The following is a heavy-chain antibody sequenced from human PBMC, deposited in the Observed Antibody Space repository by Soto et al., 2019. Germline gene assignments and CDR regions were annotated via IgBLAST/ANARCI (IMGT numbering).Heavy chain of an antibody. J-gene: IGHJ6*02. CDR1: GFTFSDYY. CDR3: ARDCGGSCYSAGYYYYGMDV. V-gene: IGHV3-11*06. CDR2: ISSSTSYT. Sequence: GGSLRLSCAASGFTFSDYYMSWIRQAPGKGLEWVSYISSSTSYTNYADSVKGRFTISRDNAKNSLYLQMNSLRAEDTAVYYCARDCGGSCYSAGYYYYGMDVWGQGTTVTVSS. D-gene: IGHD2-15*01.